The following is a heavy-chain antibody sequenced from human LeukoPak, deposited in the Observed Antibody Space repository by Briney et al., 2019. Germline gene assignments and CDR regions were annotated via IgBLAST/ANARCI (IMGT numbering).Heavy chain of an antibody. CDR3: AREVDYYYDSSGYLDY. CDR2: IYTSGST. J-gene: IGHJ4*02. V-gene: IGHV4-4*07. Sequence: SETLSLTCTVSGGSISSYYWSWIRQPAGKGLEWIGRIYTSGSTNYNPSLKSRVTMSVDTSKNQFSLKLSSVTAADTAVYYCAREVDYYYDSSGYLDYWGQGTLVTVSA. CDR1: GGSISSYY. D-gene: IGHD3-22*01.